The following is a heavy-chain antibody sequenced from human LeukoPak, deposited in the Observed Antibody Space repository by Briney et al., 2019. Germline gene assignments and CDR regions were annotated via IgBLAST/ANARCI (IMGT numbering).Heavy chain of an antibody. CDR1: GVSISSSIYY. CDR2: VFYSGSA. V-gene: IGHV4-39*01. D-gene: IGHD4-23*01. J-gene: IGHJ2*01. CDR3: ARIGHGANSHLKWYFDL. Sequence: SETLSLTCNVSGVSISSSIYYWGWIRPPPGKGLEWIGSVFYSGSAYYSPSFKSRLDIPLDTSKNQFSLKLSSVTAADTAVYYCARIGHGANSHLKWYFDLWGRGTLVTVSS.